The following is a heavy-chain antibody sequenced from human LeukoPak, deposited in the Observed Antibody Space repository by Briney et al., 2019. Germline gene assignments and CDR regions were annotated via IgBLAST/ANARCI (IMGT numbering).Heavy chain of an antibody. CDR1: GYTFTSYG. CDR3: ARGYSYGSDYYYGMDV. V-gene: IGHV1-18*01. Sequence: ASVKVSCKASGYTFTSYGVSWVRQAPGQGLEWMGWISGYNGNTKYAQKVQGRATMTTDTSTGTAYMELRSLRSDDTAVYYCARGYSYGSDYYYGMDVWGQGTTVTVSS. J-gene: IGHJ6*02. CDR2: ISGYNGNT. D-gene: IGHD5-18*01.